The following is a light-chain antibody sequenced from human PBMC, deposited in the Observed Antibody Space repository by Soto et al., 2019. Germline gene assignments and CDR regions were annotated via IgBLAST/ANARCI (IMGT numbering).Light chain of an antibody. J-gene: IGKJ3*01. Sequence: IQLTQSPSSLSASVGDRVTITCRASQDINSYLAWYQQKPGKAPNLLIYAGTSLQSGVPSRFSGSGSGTEFTLTISSLQPEDFATYYCQQLHVYPSTFG. CDR3: QQLHVYPST. CDR1: QDINSY. CDR2: AGT. V-gene: IGKV1-9*01.